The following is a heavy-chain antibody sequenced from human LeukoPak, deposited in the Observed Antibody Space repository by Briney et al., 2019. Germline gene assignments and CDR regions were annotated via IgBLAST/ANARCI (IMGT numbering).Heavy chain of an antibody. J-gene: IGHJ1*01. Sequence: PGGSLRLSCAASGFTYSSYGMGWVRQAPGKGLEWVSSISGGGETTYHADSVKGRFPISRDNSKNTLYLQMNSLRAEDTAVYYCAKVFGAGPEYFQHWGQGTLVTVSS. D-gene: IGHD3-10*01. V-gene: IGHV3-23*01. CDR1: GFTYSSYG. CDR3: AKVFGAGPEYFQH. CDR2: ISGGGETT.